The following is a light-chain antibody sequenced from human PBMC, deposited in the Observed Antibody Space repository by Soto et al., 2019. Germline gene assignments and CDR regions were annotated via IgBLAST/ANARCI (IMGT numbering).Light chain of an antibody. J-gene: IGLJ1*01. CDR2: DVS. V-gene: IGLV2-11*01. Sequence: QSALTQPRSVSGSPGQSVTISFTGTSSDFGGYNYVSWYQHHPGKAPKLMIYDVSERPSGVPDRFSGSKSGNTASLTISGLQAEDEADYYCCSYAGTFYVFGTGTKVT. CDR1: SSDFGGYNY. CDR3: CSYAGTFYV.